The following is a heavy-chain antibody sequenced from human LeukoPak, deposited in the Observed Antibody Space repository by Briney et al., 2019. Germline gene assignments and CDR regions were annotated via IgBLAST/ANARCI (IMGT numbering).Heavy chain of an antibody. CDR3: ARAASSGWYNY. CDR1: GFTFSSYA. CDR2: ISGSGGST. V-gene: IGHV3-23*01. Sequence: PGGSLRLSCAASGFTFSSYAMSWVRQAPGKGLGWVSAISGSGGSTYYADSVKGRFTISRDNSKNTVYLQMNSLRAEDTAVYYCARAASSGWYNYWGQGTLVTVSS. J-gene: IGHJ4*02. D-gene: IGHD6-19*01.